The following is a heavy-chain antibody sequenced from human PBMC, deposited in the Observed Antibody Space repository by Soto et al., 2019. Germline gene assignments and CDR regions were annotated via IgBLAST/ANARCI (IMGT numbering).Heavy chain of an antibody. CDR3: ARDSNNNCWGSWT. CDR2: INTGNGDT. D-gene: IGHD3-16*01. V-gene: IGHV1-3*04. J-gene: IGHJ5*02. CDR1: GYTFTNYF. Sequence: QVQLVQSGAEVKEPGASVKVSCKTSGYTFTNYFMHWVRQAPGQRPEWMGCINTGNGDTKYSQNFQGRLTFGRDTSASSAYMELTSLRSEDTAVYYCARDSNNNCWGSWTWGQGTLVTVSS.